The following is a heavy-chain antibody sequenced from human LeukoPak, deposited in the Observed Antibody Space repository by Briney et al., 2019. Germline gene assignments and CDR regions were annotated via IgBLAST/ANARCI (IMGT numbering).Heavy chain of an antibody. CDR1: GGSISSYY. V-gene: IGHV4-59*01. CDR3: ASAYSSSSVIGY. CDR2: IYYSGST. D-gene: IGHD6-6*01. Sequence: PSETLSLTCTVSGGSISSYYWSWIRQPRGKGLEWIGYIYYSGSTNYNPSLKSRVTISVDTSKNQFSLKLSSVTAADTAVYYCASAYSSSSVIGYWGQGTLVTVSS. J-gene: IGHJ4*02.